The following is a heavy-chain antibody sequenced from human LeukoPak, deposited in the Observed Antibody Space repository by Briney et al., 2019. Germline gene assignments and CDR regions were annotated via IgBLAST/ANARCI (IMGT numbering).Heavy chain of an antibody. CDR1: DNSISSGNYY. D-gene: IGHD6-19*01. CDR3: ARQSSGWPYYYYYMDV. V-gene: IGHV4-61*02. CDR2: IYPTGST. Sequence: SETLSLTCTVSDNSISSGNYYWTWIRQPAGKGLEWIGRIYPTGSTNYNPSLMSRVTISIDTSKKQFSLNLNSVTAADTAVYYCARQSSGWPYYYYYMDVWGKGTTVTISS. J-gene: IGHJ6*03.